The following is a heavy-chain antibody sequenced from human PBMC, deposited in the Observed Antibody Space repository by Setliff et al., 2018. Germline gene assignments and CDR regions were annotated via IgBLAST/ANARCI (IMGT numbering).Heavy chain of an antibody. CDR2: INPNNGAT. D-gene: IGHD3-22*01. Sequence: ASVKVSCKASGYGFTSYGISWVRQAPGQGPVWMGWINPNNGATNYAQNFRGRATMTRDTSISTAYMELSGLRSDDTAVYFCAGGPDEYYAEKSDYYDFWGQGTRVTVSS. J-gene: IGHJ4*02. CDR3: AGGPDEYYAEKSDYYDF. CDR1: GYGFTSYG. V-gene: IGHV1-2*02.